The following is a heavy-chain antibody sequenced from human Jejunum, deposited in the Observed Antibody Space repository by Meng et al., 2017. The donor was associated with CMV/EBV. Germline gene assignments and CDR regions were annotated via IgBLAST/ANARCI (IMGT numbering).Heavy chain of an antibody. Sequence: SGFTFSSYWMNWVRQVPGKGLEWVANIKQDGSERYYVESVKGRFTISRNNAKNSLFLQMDGLRAEDTAVYYCARQKCGGDCDMDVWGQGTTGTVSS. D-gene: IGHD2-21*01. CDR1: GFTFSSYW. V-gene: IGHV3-7*01. J-gene: IGHJ6*02. CDR3: ARQKCGGDCDMDV. CDR2: IKQDGSER.